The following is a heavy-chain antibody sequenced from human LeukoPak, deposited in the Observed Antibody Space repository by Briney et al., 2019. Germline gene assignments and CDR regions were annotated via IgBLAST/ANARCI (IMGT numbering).Heavy chain of an antibody. D-gene: IGHD4-17*01. CDR2: ISNSGGST. Sequence: GGSLRLSCAASGFIFSSYAMSWVRQAPGKGLEWVSAISNSGGSTYYADSVKGRFTISRDKSKNTLYLQMNSLRAEDTAVYYCAKDLAGYGDYGNYFDYWGQGTLVTVSS. J-gene: IGHJ4*02. CDR3: AKDLAGYGDYGNYFDY. V-gene: IGHV3-23*01. CDR1: GFIFSSYA.